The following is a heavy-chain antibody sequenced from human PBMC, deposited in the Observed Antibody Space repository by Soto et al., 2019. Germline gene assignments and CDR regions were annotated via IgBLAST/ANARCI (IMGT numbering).Heavy chain of an antibody. J-gene: IGHJ4*02. CDR3: AISTGELCYFDY. D-gene: IGHD7-27*01. CDR2: ISGSGGST. V-gene: IGHV3-23*01. Sequence: GGSLRLSCAASEFTFSSYAMSWVRQAPGKGLEWVSAISGSGGSTYYADSVKGRFTISRDNSKNTLYLQMNSLRAEDVAVYYSAISTGELCYFDYWGQGTLVTVSS. CDR1: EFTFSSYA.